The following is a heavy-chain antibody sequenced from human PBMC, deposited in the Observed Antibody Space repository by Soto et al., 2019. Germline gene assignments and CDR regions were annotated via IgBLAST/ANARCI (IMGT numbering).Heavy chain of an antibody. D-gene: IGHD6-19*01. V-gene: IGHV3-23*01. CDR1: GFTFSSYT. Sequence: PGXPLPLSSPASGFTFSSYTMSCVRQAPFKGLEWVSVISGSGGTTYYADPVKGRFTFSRDNSKNTLYLQMNSLRAEDTAVYYCAKTANGWFSAFDIWGQGTMVTV. CDR3: AKTANGWFSAFDI. J-gene: IGHJ3*02. CDR2: ISGSGGTT.